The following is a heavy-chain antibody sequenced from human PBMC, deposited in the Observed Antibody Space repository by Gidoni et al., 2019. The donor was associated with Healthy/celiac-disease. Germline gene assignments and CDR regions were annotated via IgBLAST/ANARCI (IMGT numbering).Heavy chain of an antibody. Sequence: QITLKESGPTLVKPTQTLTLTSTFSGFSLSTSGVGVGWIRQPPGKALEWLALIYWDDDKRYSPSLKSRLTITKDTSKNHVVLTMTNMDPVDTATYYCAQVDTFFAFDIWGQGTMVTVSS. CDR1: GFSLSTSGVG. D-gene: IGHD5-18*01. V-gene: IGHV2-5*02. CDR3: AQVDTFFAFDI. CDR2: IYWDDDK. J-gene: IGHJ3*02.